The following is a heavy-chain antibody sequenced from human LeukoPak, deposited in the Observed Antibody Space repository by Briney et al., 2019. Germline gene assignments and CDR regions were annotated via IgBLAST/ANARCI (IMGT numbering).Heavy chain of an antibody. J-gene: IGHJ4*02. CDR3: AREAVTRNYFDY. CDR2: IYSGGST. V-gene: IGHV3-53*04. CDR1: GFTFSGYG. Sequence: PGRSLRLSCAASGFTFSGYGMHWVRQAPGKGLEWVSVIYSGGSTYYADSVKGRFTISRHNSKNTLYLQMNSLRAEDTAVYYCAREAVTRNYFDYWGQGTLVTVSS. D-gene: IGHD4-17*01.